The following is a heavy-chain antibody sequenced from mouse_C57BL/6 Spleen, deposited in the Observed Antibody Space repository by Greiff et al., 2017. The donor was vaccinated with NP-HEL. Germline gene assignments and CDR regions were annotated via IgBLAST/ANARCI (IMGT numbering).Heavy chain of an antibody. CDR3: ARDGGNYNAMDY. V-gene: IGHV1-82*01. D-gene: IGHD1-1*02. CDR1: GYAFSSSW. CDR2: IYPGDGDT. J-gene: IGHJ4*01. Sequence: QVQLQQSGPELVKPGASVKISCKASGYAFSSSWMNWVKQRPGKGLEWIGRIYPGDGDTNYNGKFKGKATLTADKSSSTAYMQLSSLTSEDSAVYFCARDGGNYNAMDYWGQGTSVTVSS.